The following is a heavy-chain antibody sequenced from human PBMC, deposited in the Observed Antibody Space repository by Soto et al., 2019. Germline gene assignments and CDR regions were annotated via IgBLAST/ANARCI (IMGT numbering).Heavy chain of an antibody. CDR1: GFSLSTRGVG. J-gene: IGHJ4*02. V-gene: IGHV2-5*01. CDR2: IYWSDDK. Sequence: QITLKESGPTLVKPTQTLTLTCAFSGFSLSTRGVGVGWIRQPPVKDLAWLALIYWSDDKRSSPSLKSRLTITQDTSKNHVVLTMTNMHPVDTATDYCAHAIQLLNFGHDGGVLDDGGQGTVVSVPS. D-gene: IGHD1-1*01. CDR3: AHAIQLLNFGHDGGVLDD.